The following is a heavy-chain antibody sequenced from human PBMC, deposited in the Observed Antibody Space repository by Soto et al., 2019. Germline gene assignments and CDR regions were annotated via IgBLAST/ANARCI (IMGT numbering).Heavy chain of an antibody. CDR1: GFTFNSYA. CDR3: AKGTGGLEWFPRYFDY. CDR2: ISGRGDNT. V-gene: IGHV3-23*01. Sequence: EVQLLESGGDLVQPGGSLRLSCAASGFTFNSYATSWVRLAPGKGLEWVSTISGRGDNTYYADSVKGRFTISRDDSKNTLYLQMNSLRVEDTAIYYCAKGTGGLEWFPRYFDYWGQGTLVTVSS. D-gene: IGHD3-3*01. J-gene: IGHJ4*02.